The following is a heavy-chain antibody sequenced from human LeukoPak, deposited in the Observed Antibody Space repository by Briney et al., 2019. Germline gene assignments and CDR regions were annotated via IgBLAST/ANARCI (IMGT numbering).Heavy chain of an antibody. CDR2: INWNGGST. J-gene: IGHJ4*02. V-gene: IGHV3-20*04. Sequence: GGSLRLSCAASGFTFSSYWMSWVRQAPGKGLEWVSGINWNGGSTGYADSVKGRFTISRDNAKNSLYLQMNSLRAEDTALYYCARDRGYYYDSSGDGYFDYWGQGTLVTVSS. CDR1: GFTFSSYW. CDR3: ARDRGYYYDSSGDGYFDY. D-gene: IGHD3-22*01.